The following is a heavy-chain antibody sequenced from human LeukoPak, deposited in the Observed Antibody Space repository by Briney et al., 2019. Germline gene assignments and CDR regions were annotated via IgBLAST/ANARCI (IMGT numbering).Heavy chain of an antibody. D-gene: IGHD5-18*01. CDR3: ARALGIQLWLFDY. J-gene: IGHJ4*02. CDR2: INPNSGGT. CDR1: GYTFNGYY. V-gene: IGHV1-2*02. Sequence: ASVKVSCKASGYTFNGYYKHWVRQAPGQGLEWMGWINPNSGGTNYAQKFQGRVTMTRDTSISTAYMELSELRSDDTAVYYCARALGIQLWLFDYWGQGTLVTVSS.